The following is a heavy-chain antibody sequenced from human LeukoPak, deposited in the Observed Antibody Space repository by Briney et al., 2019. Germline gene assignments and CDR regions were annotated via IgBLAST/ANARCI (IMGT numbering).Heavy chain of an antibody. CDR1: GFTFISYG. D-gene: IGHD4-17*01. Sequence: PGRSLSLSCAQSGFTFISYGMHWVRQAPGKGVEWVSVIWYGGSNKYYADSVKGRFTISRDNSKNTLYLQMNSLRAEDTAVYYCARGYGDRLDCFDPWGQGTLVIVSS. V-gene: IGHV3-33*01. J-gene: IGHJ5*02. CDR3: ARGYGDRLDCFDP. CDR2: IWYGGSNK.